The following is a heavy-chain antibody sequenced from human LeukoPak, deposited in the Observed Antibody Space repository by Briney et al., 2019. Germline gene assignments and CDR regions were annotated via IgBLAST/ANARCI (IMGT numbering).Heavy chain of an antibody. CDR2: IIPIFGTA. Sequence: SVKVSCKASGGTFSGYAISWVRQAPGQGLEWMGGIIPIFGTANYAQKFQGRVTITADESTSTAYMELSSLRSEDTAVYYCARDGGRSSSGWYFSYYYYGMDVWGQGTTVTVSS. J-gene: IGHJ6*02. D-gene: IGHD6-19*01. V-gene: IGHV1-69*13. CDR3: ARDGGRSSSGWYFSYYYYGMDV. CDR1: GGTFSGYA.